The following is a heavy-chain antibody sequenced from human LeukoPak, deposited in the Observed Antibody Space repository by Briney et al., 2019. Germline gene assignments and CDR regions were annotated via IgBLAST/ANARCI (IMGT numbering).Heavy chain of an antibody. V-gene: IGHV4-39*07. J-gene: IGHJ4*02. CDR3: ARGGPEGELPHDY. CDR1: GGSISSSSYY. Sequence: SETLSLTCTVSGGSISSSSYYWGWIRQPPGKGLEWIGSIYYSGSTYYNPSLKSRVTISVDTSKNQFSLKLSSVTAADTAMYYCARGGPEGELPHDYWGQGTLVTVSS. CDR2: IYYSGST. D-gene: IGHD1-26*01.